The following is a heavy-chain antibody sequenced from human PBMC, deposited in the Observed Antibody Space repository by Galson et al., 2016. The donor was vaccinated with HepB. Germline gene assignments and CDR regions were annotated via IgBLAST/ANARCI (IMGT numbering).Heavy chain of an antibody. CDR2: IYSGGST. CDR1: GFRVNDKY. V-gene: IGHV3-53*01. D-gene: IGHD5-18*01. J-gene: IGHJ4*02. Sequence: SLRLSCAASGFRVNDKYMTWVRQAPGKGLEWVSVIYSGGSTHYADSVKGRFTISRDSSKNTVYLQMNSLRVEDTAIYFCAKGGYSYGLDSWGQGTLVTVSS. CDR3: AKGGYSYGLDS.